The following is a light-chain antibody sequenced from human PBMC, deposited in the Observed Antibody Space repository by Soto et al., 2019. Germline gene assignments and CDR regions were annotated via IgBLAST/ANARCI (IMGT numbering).Light chain of an antibody. CDR2: GAS. CDR1: QSVRSNY. Sequence: DIVLTQSPGTLSLSPGERATLSCRASQSVRSNYLAWYQQRPGQAPRLLIYGASSRATGIPDRFSGSGSGTDFTLTISRLEPEDFAVYYYQQFGSSPPEYIFGQGTKLEIK. J-gene: IGKJ2*01. CDR3: QQFGSSPPEYI. V-gene: IGKV3-20*01.